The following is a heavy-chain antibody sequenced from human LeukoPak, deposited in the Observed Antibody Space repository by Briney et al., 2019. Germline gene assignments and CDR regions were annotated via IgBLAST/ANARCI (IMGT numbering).Heavy chain of an antibody. CDR1: GFSFDDYA. CDR2: VSWNSDRI. Sequence: PGRSLRLSCAASGFSFDDYAMHWVRQVPGKGLEWVSGVSWNSDRIAYADSVRGRFTVSRDNAKNSLYLQMNNLRVEDTAFYYCTKERAITGSYVNEAFDVWGQGTMVTVSS. J-gene: IGHJ3*01. D-gene: IGHD1-20*01. V-gene: IGHV3-9*01. CDR3: TKERAITGSYVNEAFDV.